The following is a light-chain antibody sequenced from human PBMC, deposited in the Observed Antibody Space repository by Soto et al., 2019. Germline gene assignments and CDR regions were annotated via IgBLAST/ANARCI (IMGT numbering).Light chain of an antibody. V-gene: IGLV1-44*01. J-gene: IGLJ2*01. CDR3: AAWDDSPNLRLL. Sequence: QAVVSQPPSASGTPGQTVTISCSGGSPNIGRNSVDWYQQFPGTAPRLLIYSGDQRPSGVPDRFSGSKSGTSASLAISGLQSADEADYYCAAWDDSPNLRLLFGGGTKLTVL. CDR1: SPNIGRNS. CDR2: SGD.